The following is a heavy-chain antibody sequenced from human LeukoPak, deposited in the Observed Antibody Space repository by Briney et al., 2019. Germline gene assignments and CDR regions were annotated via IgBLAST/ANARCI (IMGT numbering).Heavy chain of an antibody. Sequence: SVKVSCKASGGTFSSYAISWVRQAPGQGLEWMGGIIPIFGTANYAQKFQGRVTITADESTSTAYMELSSLRSEDTAVHYCARVKLPYYYDSSGYWAFDYWGQGTLVTVSS. CDR2: IIPIFGTA. V-gene: IGHV1-69*13. CDR1: GGTFSSYA. D-gene: IGHD3-22*01. CDR3: ARVKLPYYYDSSGYWAFDY. J-gene: IGHJ4*02.